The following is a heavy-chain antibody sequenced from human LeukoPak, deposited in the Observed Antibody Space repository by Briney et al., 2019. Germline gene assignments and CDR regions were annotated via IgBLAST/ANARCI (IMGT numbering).Heavy chain of an antibody. D-gene: IGHD6-13*01. J-gene: IGHJ5*02. V-gene: IGHV4-4*07. CDR3: ARAYSSSRFNWFDP. Sequence: PSETPSLTCTVSGGSISSYYWSWIRQPAGKGLEWIGRIYTSGSTNYNPSLKSRVTMSVDTSKNQFSLKLSSVTAADTAVYYCARAYSSSRFNWFDPWGQGTLVTVSS. CDR2: IYTSGST. CDR1: GGSISSYY.